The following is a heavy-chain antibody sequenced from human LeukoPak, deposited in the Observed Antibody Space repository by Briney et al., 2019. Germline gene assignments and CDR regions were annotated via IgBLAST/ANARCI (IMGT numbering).Heavy chain of an antibody. CDR2: INSDGSST. J-gene: IGHJ4*02. D-gene: IGHD5-18*01. V-gene: IGHV3-74*01. Sequence: GGSLRLSCAASGFTFSSYWMHWVRQAPGKGLVWVSRINSDGSSTSYADSVKGRFTISRDNAKNTLYLQMNSLRAEDTAVYYCARAGGYSYCYDLSYIDYWGQGTLVTVSS. CDR3: ARAGGYSYCYDLSYIDY. CDR1: GFTFSSYW.